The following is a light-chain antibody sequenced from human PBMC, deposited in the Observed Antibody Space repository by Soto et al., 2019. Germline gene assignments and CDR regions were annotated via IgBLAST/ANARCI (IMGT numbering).Light chain of an antibody. CDR1: QSISNY. V-gene: IGKV1-39*01. Sequence: DIQMTQSPSSLSASVGVRVTITCRASQSISNYLNWYQQKPGKAPKLLIFAATSLQSGVPSRFSGSGSGTDFTLTISSLQPEDFATYYCQQSYSTPRTFGQGTKVEIK. CDR2: AAT. CDR3: QQSYSTPRT. J-gene: IGKJ1*01.